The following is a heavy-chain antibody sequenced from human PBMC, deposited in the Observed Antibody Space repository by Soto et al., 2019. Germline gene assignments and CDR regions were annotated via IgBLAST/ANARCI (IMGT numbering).Heavy chain of an antibody. CDR1: CDSMTRRVW. CDR2: VFHTGNT. CDR3: ARKAWVRFDY. J-gene: IGHJ4*02. D-gene: IGHD7-27*01. Sequence: SETLSLTCTVSCDSMTRRVWWTWVRQPPGKGLEWIGEVFHTGNTDYNPSLKSRVTMSVDKSTNEFSLKVTSVTAADTAIYYCARKAWVRFDYWGQGALVTVSS. V-gene: IGHV4-4*02.